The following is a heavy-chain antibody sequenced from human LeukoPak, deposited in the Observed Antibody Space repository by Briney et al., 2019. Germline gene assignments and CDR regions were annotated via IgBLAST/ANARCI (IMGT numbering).Heavy chain of an antibody. CDR1: GGSLSSTSYY. D-gene: IGHD2-15*01. V-gene: IGHV4-39*01. CDR2: IYYSGST. J-gene: IGHJ4*02. Sequence: SETLSLTCIVSGGSLSSTSYYWGWIRQPPGKGLEWIGSIYYSGSTYYNPSLKSRVTISVDTSKNQFSLKLNSVTAADTAVYYCARNSNPGYCSSGSCYLVHFDYWGQGTLVTVSS. CDR3: ARNSNPGYCSSGSCYLVHFDY.